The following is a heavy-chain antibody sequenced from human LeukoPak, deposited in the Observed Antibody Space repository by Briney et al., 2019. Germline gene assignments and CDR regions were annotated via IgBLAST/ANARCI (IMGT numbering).Heavy chain of an antibody. D-gene: IGHD3-22*01. J-gene: IGHJ3*02. CDR3: ARGPPHYYDSSGYSLI. CDR1: GYTFTSYG. CDR2: ISAYNGNT. Sequence: GASVKVSCKASGYTFTSYGISWVRQAPGQGLEWMGWISAYNGNTNYAQKLQGRVTMTTDTSTSTAYMELRSLRSDDTAVYYCARGPPHYYDSSGYSLIWGQGTMVTVSS. V-gene: IGHV1-18*01.